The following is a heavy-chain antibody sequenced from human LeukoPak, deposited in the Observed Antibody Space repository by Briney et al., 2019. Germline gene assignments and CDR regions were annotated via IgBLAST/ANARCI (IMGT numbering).Heavy chain of an antibody. Sequence: GGSLRLSCAASGFTFSTHWMSWVRQAPGKGLEWVANIKEDGSEKYYVDSVKGRFTITRDNAKNSLYLQMNSLRAEDTAVYYCARTMRGYWGQGTLVTVSS. CDR3: ARTMRGY. D-gene: IGHD2-2*01. V-gene: IGHV3-7*01. CDR1: GFTFSTHW. CDR2: IKEDGSEK. J-gene: IGHJ4*02.